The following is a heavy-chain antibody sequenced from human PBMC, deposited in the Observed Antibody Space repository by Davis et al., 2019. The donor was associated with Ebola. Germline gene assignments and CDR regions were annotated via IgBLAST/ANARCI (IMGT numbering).Heavy chain of an antibody. CDR2: IDPSDSYT. D-gene: IGHD3-22*01. CDR3: ARRGYYYDSSGYYGLADFDY. V-gene: IGHV5-10-1*01. CDR1: GYSFNSYW. J-gene: IGHJ4*02. Sequence: GESLKISCKGSGYSFNSYWISWVRQMPGKGLEWMGRIDPSDSYTNYSPSFQGHVPISADKSISTAYLQWSSLKASDTAMYYCARRGYYYDSSGYYGLADFDYWGQGTLVTVSS.